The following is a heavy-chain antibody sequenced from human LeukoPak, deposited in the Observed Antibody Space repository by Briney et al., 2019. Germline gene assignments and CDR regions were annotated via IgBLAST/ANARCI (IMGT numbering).Heavy chain of an antibody. Sequence: GESLKISCKGSGYSFTSYWIGWVRQMPGKGLEWMGIIYPGDSDTRYSPSFQGQVTISADKSISTAYLQWSSLKASDTAMYYCARAEGTQQGLPWDRGIWFDPWAQGTLVSVSS. J-gene: IGHJ5*02. CDR1: GYSFTSYW. CDR3: ARAEGTQQGLPWDRGIWFDP. CDR2: IYPGDSDT. D-gene: IGHD1-14*01. V-gene: IGHV5-51*01.